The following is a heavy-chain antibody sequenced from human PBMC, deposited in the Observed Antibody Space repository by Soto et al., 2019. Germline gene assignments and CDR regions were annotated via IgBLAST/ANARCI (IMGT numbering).Heavy chain of an antibody. CDR3: AKRRGAGGHFDY. Sequence: EVELLESGGGLVQPEGSLRLSCAASGFTFSTYAMGWVRQAPGKGLEWVSVVSSGGGTHYADSVKGRFIVSRDNSKNTLSLQMNSLRADDTAVYYCAKRRGAGGHFDYWGQGALVTVSS. V-gene: IGHV3-23*01. J-gene: IGHJ4*02. D-gene: IGHD2-15*01. CDR2: VSSGGGT. CDR1: GFTFSTYA.